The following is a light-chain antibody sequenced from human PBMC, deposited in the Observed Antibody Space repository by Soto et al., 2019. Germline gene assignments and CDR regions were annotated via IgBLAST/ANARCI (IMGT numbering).Light chain of an antibody. CDR3: QQFVGWT. CDR2: GTS. J-gene: IGKJ1*01. Sequence: EIVLTQSPGTLSVSPGERATLSCRASQTISSNHLAWYQQKPGQAPSLLIYGTSSRATGIPDRFSGSASGTDFTLTISRLEPEDSAIYYCQQFVGWTFGQGTKVEI. V-gene: IGKV3-20*01. CDR1: QTISSNH.